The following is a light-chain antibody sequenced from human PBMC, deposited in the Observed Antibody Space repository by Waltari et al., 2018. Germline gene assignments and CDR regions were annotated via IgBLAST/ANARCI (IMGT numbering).Light chain of an antibody. J-gene: IGKJ1*01. CDR3: QQYGSPQT. CDR2: DAS. CDR1: QDISNY. V-gene: IGKV1-33*01. Sequence: DIQMTQSPSSLSASVGDRVTITCQASQDISNYLNWYQQKPGKAPKLLIYDASNLETGVPSRFSGSGSGTDFTFTISSLQPEDIATYYCQQYGSPQTFGQGTKVEIK.